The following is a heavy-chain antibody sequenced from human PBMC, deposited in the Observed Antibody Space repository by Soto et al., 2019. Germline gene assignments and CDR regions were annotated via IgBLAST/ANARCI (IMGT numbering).Heavy chain of an antibody. D-gene: IGHD2-8*01. J-gene: IGHJ4*02. CDR2: ISAYNGKT. CDR1: GYTFTSYS. CDR3: ARVVGCEPLDY. V-gene: IGHV1-18*01. Sequence: QVQLVQSGAEVKKPGASVTVSCKASGYTFTSYSISWVRQAPGQGLEWMGWISAYNGKTNYAQKLQGRVTMTTDTSTTTAYMELRALRADGTAVYYCARVVGCEPLDYWGQGTLVTVSS.